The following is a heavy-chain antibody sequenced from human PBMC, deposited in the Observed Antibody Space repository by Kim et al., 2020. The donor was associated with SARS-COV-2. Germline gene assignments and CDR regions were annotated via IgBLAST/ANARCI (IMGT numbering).Heavy chain of an antibody. V-gene: IGHV3-33*01. CDR2: IWYDGSNK. CDR1: GFTFSSYG. CDR3: ARGSLQIIAARGDYYGMDV. D-gene: IGHD6-6*01. Sequence: GGSLRLSCAASGFTFSSYGMHWVRQAPGKGLEWVAVIWYDGSNKYYADSVKGRFTISRDNSKNTLYLQMNSLRAEDTAVYYCARGSLQIIAARGDYYGMDVWGQGTTVTVSS. J-gene: IGHJ6*02.